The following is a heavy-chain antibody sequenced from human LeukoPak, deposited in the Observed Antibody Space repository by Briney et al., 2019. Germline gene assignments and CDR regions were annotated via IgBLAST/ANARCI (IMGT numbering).Heavy chain of an antibody. CDR2: INSDGSSR. J-gene: IGHJ4*02. CDR1: GSTFSNYW. D-gene: IGHD3-22*01. V-gene: IGHV3-74*01. CDR3: ARGGPDSSDYSSLFDY. Sequence: GGSLRLSCAASGSTFSNYWMSWVRQAPGKGLVWVSRINSDGSSRHYADSVKGRFTISRDNAKNTLHLQMTSLRAEDTAVYYCARGGPDSSDYSSLFDYWGRGILVTVSS.